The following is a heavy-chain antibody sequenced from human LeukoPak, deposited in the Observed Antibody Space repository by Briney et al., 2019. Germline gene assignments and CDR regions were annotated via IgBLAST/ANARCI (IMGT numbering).Heavy chain of an antibody. CDR1: GFTSSHYG. CDR3: AKDAQRGFDYSNSLES. Sequence: EGSLRLSCATSGFTSSHYGMHWVRQAPGKGLEWVAVIWNDGSDKYYADSVKGRFTISRDNSKNTVYLQMNSLRVEDTAVYYCAKDAQRGFDYSNSLESWGQGALVTVSS. V-gene: IGHV3-33*06. CDR2: IWNDGSDK. D-gene: IGHD4-11*01. J-gene: IGHJ4*02.